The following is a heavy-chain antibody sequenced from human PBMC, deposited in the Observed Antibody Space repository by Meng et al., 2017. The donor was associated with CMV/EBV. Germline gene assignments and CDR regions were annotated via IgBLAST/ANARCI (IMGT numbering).Heavy chain of an antibody. J-gene: IGHJ4*02. Sequence: GGSLRLSCAASGFTFSSYWMSWVRQAPGKGLEWVDNINQGGSEKYYVDSVKGRFTMSRDNAKNSLYLQMSSLTAEDTAVYYCARYCTNTGCYISDYWGQGTLVTVSS. CDR3: ARYCTNTGCYISDY. V-gene: IGHV3-7*01. CDR1: GFTFSSYW. CDR2: INQGGSEK. D-gene: IGHD2-2*02.